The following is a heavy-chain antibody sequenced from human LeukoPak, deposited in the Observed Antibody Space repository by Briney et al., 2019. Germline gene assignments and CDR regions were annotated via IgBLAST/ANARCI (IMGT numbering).Heavy chain of an antibody. Sequence: GESLKISCKGSGYSFTSYWIGWVRQMPGKGLEWRGIIYPGDSDTRYSPSFQGQVTISADKSISTAYLQWSSLKASDTAMYYCASSYYYGSGSYYIDAFDIWGQGTMVTVSS. V-gene: IGHV5-51*01. D-gene: IGHD3-10*01. J-gene: IGHJ3*02. CDR3: ASSYYYGSGSYYIDAFDI. CDR2: IYPGDSDT. CDR1: GYSFTSYW.